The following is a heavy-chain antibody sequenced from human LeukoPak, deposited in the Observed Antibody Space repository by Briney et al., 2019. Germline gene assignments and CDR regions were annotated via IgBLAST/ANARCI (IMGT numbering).Heavy chain of an antibody. V-gene: IGHV4-34*01. CDR2: INHSGST. D-gene: IGHD2-15*01. CDR3: ARNLFPTKHRYCSGGSCYTDVGY. Sequence: ASETLSLTCAVYGGSFSGYYWSWIRQPPGKGLEWIGEINHSGSTNYNPSLKSRVTISVDTSKNQFSLKLSSVTAADTAVYYCARNLFPTKHRYCSGGSCYTDVGYWGQGTLVTVSS. CDR1: GGSFSGYY. J-gene: IGHJ4*02.